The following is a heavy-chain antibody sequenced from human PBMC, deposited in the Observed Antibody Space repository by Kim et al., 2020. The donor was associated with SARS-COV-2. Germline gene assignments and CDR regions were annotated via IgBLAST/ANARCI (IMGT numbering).Heavy chain of an antibody. CDR1: GGTFSSYA. Sequence: SVKVSCKASGGTFSSYAISWVRQAPGQGLEWMGGIIPIFGTANYAQKFQGRVTITADESTSTAYMELSSLRSEDTAVYYCARDCGGGGYSYGYDAFDIWGQGTMVTVSS. J-gene: IGHJ3*02. CDR2: IIPIFGTA. V-gene: IGHV1-69*13. D-gene: IGHD5-18*01. CDR3: ARDCGGGGYSYGYDAFDI.